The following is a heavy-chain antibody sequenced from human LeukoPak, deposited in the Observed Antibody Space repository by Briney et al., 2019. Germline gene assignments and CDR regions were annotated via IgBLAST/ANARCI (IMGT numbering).Heavy chain of an antibody. CDR1: GFTFSSYA. J-gene: IGHJ4*02. V-gene: IGHV3-48*01. CDR2: ISSSSSTI. CDR3: ARDLRWGGYYFDY. D-gene: IGHD7-27*01. Sequence: GGSLRLSCAASGFTFSSYAMHWVRQAPGKGLEWVSYISSSSSTIYYADSVKGRFTISRDNAKNSLYLQMNSLRAEDTAVYYCARDLRWGGYYFDYWGQGTLVTVSS.